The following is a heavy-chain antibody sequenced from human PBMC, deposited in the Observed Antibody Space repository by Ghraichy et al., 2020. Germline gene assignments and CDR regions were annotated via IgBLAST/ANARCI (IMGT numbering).Heavy chain of an antibody. CDR3: AREKRGMVRGVRGYYFDY. D-gene: IGHD3-10*01. J-gene: IGHJ4*02. CDR2: IYYSGST. Sequence: SETLSLTCTVSGGSISSGGYYWSWIRQHPGKGLEWIGYIYYSGSTYYNPSLKSRVTISVDTSKNQFSLKLSSVTAADTAVYYCAREKRGMVRGVRGYYFDYWGQGTLVTVSS. CDR1: GGSISSGGYY. V-gene: IGHV4-31*03.